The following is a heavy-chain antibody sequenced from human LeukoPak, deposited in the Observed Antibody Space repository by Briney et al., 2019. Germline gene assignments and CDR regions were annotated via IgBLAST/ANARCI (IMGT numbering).Heavy chain of an antibody. J-gene: IGHJ3*02. CDR3: ARGDFIAAADAFDI. CDR1: GGSISSYY. Sequence: PSETLSLTCTVSGGSISSYYWSWIRQPPGKGLEWIGYIYYSGSTNYNPSLKSRVTISVDTSKNQFSLKLSPVTAADTAVYYCARGDFIAAADAFDIWGQGTMVTVSS. D-gene: IGHD6-13*01. V-gene: IGHV4-59*01. CDR2: IYYSGST.